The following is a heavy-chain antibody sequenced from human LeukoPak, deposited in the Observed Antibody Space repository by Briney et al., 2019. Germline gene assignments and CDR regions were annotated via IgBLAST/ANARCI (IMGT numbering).Heavy chain of an antibody. CDR2: ISFGGDHI. V-gene: IGHV3-23*01. CDR3: VRDNAYTFDY. J-gene: IGHJ4*01. D-gene: IGHD5-24*01. CDR1: GFTFSDFA. Sequence: GGSLRLSCEASGFTFSDFAMGWVRQAPGKGLEWVSSISFGGDHIKYADSVKGRFTISRDNAKSTLSLQMNSLRAEDTAIYYCVRDNAYTFDYWGQGTLVTVSS.